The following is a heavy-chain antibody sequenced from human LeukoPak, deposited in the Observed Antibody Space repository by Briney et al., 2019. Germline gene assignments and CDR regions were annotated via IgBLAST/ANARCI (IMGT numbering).Heavy chain of an antibody. J-gene: IGHJ4*02. Sequence: ASVKVSCKASGYTFTSYDINWVRQATGQGLEWMGWMNPNSGNTGYAQKFQGRVTMTRNTSISTAYMELSSLRSEDTAVYYCARGHSSSVLRYFDWLLYYFDYWGQGTLVTVSS. CDR1: GYTFTSYD. CDR2: MNPNSGNT. D-gene: IGHD3-9*01. CDR3: ARGHSSSVLRYFDWLLYYFDY. V-gene: IGHV1-8*01.